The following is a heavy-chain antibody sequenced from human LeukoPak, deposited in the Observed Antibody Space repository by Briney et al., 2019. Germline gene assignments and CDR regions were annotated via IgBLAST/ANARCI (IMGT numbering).Heavy chain of an antibody. D-gene: IGHD4-17*01. CDR1: GFTFSSYA. V-gene: IGHV3-23*01. CDR2: ISGSGGST. CDR3: AKGYRMTTVTTPPRGFYP. Sequence: GASLRLSCTASGFTFSSYAMSWVPQAPGKGLEWVSAISGSGGSTYYADSVKGRFTISRDNPKNTLYLQMNSLRAEDTAVYDCAKGYRMTTVTTPPRGFYPWGQGTLVTVSS. J-gene: IGHJ5*02.